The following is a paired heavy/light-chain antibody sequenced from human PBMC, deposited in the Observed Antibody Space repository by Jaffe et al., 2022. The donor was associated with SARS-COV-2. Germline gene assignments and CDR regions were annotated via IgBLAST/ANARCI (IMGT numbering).Heavy chain of an antibody. Sequence: QVQLVESGGGVIQPGRSLTLSCVASGFQNYGMNWVRQAPGKGLEWVAAISPDGTDRHYADSVKGRFTISRDTSKSTVYLQMNSLKHEDAAVYYCAKRHRVESGFDSWGQGTVVTVSS. CDR2: ISPDGTDR. D-gene: IGHD1-26*01. CDR3: AKRHRVESGFDS. CDR1: GFQNYG. J-gene: IGHJ4*02. V-gene: IGHV3-30*18.
Light chain of an antibody. Sequence: SYQLTQPPSVSVSPGQTARITCSGDGLSAKFAYWYRQGSGQAPVLVIYEDNRRPSGIPERFSGSSSGTMATLTITGAQVEDEGDYYCFSTDNISSDNSGVIGLFGGGTKLTVL. V-gene: IGLV3-10*01. CDR2: EDN. CDR1: GLSAKF. CDR3: FSTDNISSDNSGVIGL. J-gene: IGLJ2*01.